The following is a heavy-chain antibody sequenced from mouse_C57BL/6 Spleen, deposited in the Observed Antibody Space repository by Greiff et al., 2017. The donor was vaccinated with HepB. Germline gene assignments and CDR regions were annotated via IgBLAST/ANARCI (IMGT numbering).Heavy chain of an antibody. CDR2: IYPGDGDT. D-gene: IGHD2-5*01. CDR3: ARGAYYSNYSWFAY. CDR1: GYAFSSYW. V-gene: IGHV1-80*01. J-gene: IGHJ3*01. Sequence: QVQLKESGAELVKPGASVKISCKASGYAFSSYWMNWVKQRPGKGLEWIGQIYPGDGDTNYNGKFKGKATLTADKSSSTAYMQLSSLTSEDSAVYFWARGAYYSNYSWFAYWGQGTLVTVSA.